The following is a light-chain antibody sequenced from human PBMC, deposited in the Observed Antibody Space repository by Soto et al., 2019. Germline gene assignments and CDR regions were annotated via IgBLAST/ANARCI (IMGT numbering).Light chain of an antibody. CDR2: GTS. J-gene: IGKJ1*01. CDR1: QSVGNN. Sequence: EIVMTQSPATLFVSPGERATLTCRASQSVGNNLAWYQQKPGQAPRLLIHGTSTRATGIPARFSGTGSGTEFTLTISSLQSEDFAVYYCQQCDNWPRTFGQGTKVDIK. V-gene: IGKV3-15*01. CDR3: QQCDNWPRT.